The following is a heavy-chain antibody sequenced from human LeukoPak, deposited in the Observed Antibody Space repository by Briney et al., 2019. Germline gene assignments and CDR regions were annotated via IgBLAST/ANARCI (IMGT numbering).Heavy chain of an antibody. CDR2: FDPEHGEA. CDR1: GHTLSEVA. CDR3: ATDLRWKPSSAWYYFGD. Sequence: GASVKVSCKVSGHTLSEVAMHWVRQAPGKGLEWMGGFDPEHGEAVFPQTFEDRVTLTEDTSTDIAYMELSSLRSEDTAVYFCATDLRWKPSSAWYYFGDWGQGTLVTVSS. J-gene: IGHJ4*02. V-gene: IGHV1-24*01. D-gene: IGHD6-19*01.